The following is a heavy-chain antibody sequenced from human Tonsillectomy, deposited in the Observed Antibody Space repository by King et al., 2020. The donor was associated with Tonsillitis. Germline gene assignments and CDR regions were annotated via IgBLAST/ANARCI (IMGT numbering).Heavy chain of an antibody. J-gene: IGHJ4*02. CDR2: INHSGST. Sequence: VQLQQWGAGLLKPSETPSLTCAVYGGSFTGYYWSWIRQPPGKGLEWIGEINHSGSTNYIPSLKSRVTISVDTSKNQFSLNLSSVTAADTAVYYCARATGFDYWGQGTLVTVSS. D-gene: IGHD4-17*01. CDR1: GGSFTGYY. V-gene: IGHV4-34*01. CDR3: ARATGFDY.